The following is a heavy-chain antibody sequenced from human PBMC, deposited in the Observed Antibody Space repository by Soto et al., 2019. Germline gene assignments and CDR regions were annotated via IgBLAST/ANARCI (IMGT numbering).Heavy chain of an antibody. CDR3: ARQPSKRITMIEVHSHYYGMDV. Sequence: GGSPRLSCAASGFTFSSYSMNWVRQAPGKGLEWVSSISSSSSYIYYADSVKGRFTISRDNAKNSLYLQMNSLRAEDTAVYYWARQPSKRITMIEVHSHYYGMDVWGQGTTVTVSS. D-gene: IGHD3-22*01. CDR2: ISSSSSYI. CDR1: GFTFSSYS. V-gene: IGHV3-21*01. J-gene: IGHJ6*02.